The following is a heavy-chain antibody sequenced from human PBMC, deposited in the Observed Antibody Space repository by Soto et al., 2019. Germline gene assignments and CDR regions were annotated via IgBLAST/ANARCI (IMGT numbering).Heavy chain of an antibody. CDR1: GGSISSSSYY. J-gene: IGHJ6*03. V-gene: IGHV4-39*01. Sequence: SETLSLTCTVSGGSISSSSYYWGWIRQPPGKGLEWIGSIYYSGSTYYNPSLKSRVTISVDTSKNQFSLKLSSVTAADTAVYYCARLGYCSGGSCYSASYYYYYMDVWGKGTTVTVSS. CDR2: IYYSGST. CDR3: ARLGYCSGGSCYSASYYYYYMDV. D-gene: IGHD2-15*01.